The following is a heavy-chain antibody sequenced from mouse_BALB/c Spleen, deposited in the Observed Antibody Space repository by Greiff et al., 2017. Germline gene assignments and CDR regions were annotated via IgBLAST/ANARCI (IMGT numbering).Heavy chain of an antibody. CDR3: ARGGSSPYYAMDY. D-gene: IGHD1-1*01. J-gene: IGHJ4*01. V-gene: IGHV14-1*02. Sequence: VQLQQSGAELVRPGALVKLSCKASGFNIKDYYMHWVKQRPEQGLEWIGWIDPENGNTIYDPKFQGKASIPADTSSNTAYLQLSSLTSEDTAVYYCARGGSSPYYAMDYWGQGTSVTVSS. CDR1: GFNIKDYY. CDR2: IDPENGNT.